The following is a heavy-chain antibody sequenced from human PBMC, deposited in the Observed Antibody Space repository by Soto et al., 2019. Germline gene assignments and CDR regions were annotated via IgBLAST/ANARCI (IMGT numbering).Heavy chain of an antibody. Sequence: EVQLVESGGGLVKPGGSLRLSCAASGFTFSNAWMSWVRQAPGKGLEWVGRIKSKTDGGTTDYAAPVKGRFTISRDDSKNTLYLQMNSLKTEDTAVYYCTTDLGVSWSGSFLKDYWGQGTLVTVSS. CDR2: IKSKTDGGTT. V-gene: IGHV3-15*01. J-gene: IGHJ4*02. CDR1: GFTFSNAW. D-gene: IGHD3-3*01. CDR3: TTDLGVSWSGSFLKDY.